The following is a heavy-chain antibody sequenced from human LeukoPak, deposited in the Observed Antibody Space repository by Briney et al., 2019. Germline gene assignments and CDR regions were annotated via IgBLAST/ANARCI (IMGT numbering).Heavy chain of an antibody. V-gene: IGHV4-4*07. D-gene: IGHD6-13*01. Sequence: SETLSLTCTVSGGSIRSYYWSWIRQPAGKGLEWIGRIYHSGSTNDNPSLKSRVTMSVDTSNNQLSLKLRSVTAADTAVYYCARDVGAGIAAAFDYWGQGTLVTVSS. CDR3: ARDVGAGIAAAFDY. J-gene: IGHJ4*02. CDR1: GGSIRSYY. CDR2: IYHSGST.